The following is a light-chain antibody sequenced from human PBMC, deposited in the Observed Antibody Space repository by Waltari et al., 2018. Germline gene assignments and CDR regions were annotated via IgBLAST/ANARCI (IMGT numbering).Light chain of an antibody. J-gene: IGKJ3*01. CDR3: QNYNNAPFT. CDR2: AAS. CDR1: QGIIDY. Sequence: DMQMTQSPSSLSASVGDRVTTTCRASQGIIDYVAWYQQKSGKGPKLLIYAASTLQSGVPSRFSGSGSGTDFTLTISSLQPEDVATYYCQNYNNAPFTFGPGTKVDIK. V-gene: IGKV1-27*01.